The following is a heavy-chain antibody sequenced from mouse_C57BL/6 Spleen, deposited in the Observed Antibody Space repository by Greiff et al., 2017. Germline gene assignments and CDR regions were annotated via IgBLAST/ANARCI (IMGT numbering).Heavy chain of an antibody. J-gene: IGHJ2*01. CDR2: INPGSGGT. V-gene: IGHV1-54*01. CDR1: GYAFTNYL. D-gene: IGHD2-4*01. CDR3: AMITGGY. Sequence: QVQLQQSGAELVRPGTSVKVPCKASGYAFTNYLIEWVKQRPGQGLEWIGVINPGSGGTNYNEKFKGKATLTADKSSSTAYMQLSSLTSEDSAVYFCAMITGGYWGQGTTLTVSS.